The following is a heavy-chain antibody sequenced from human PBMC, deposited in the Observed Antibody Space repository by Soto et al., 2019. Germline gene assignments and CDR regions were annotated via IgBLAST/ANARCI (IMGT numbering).Heavy chain of an antibody. CDR1: GYTFIAYY. D-gene: IGHD1-1*01. CDR2: VNPNRGGT. J-gene: IGHJ4*02. Sequence: ASVKVSFKASGYTFIAYYIHWVRQAPGQGLEWMGWVNPNRGGTSYAQKFQDRVTMTRDTSISTAYMELSRLSSDDTAVYYCAASDSITTTGDYWGQGTLVTVSS. CDR3: AASDSITTTGDY. V-gene: IGHV1-2*02.